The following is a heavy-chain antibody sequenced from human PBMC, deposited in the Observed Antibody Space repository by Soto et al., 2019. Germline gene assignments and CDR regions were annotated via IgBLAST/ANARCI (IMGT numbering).Heavy chain of an antibody. CDR2: INTGNGNT. J-gene: IGHJ4*02. V-gene: IGHV1-3*04. D-gene: IGHD1-26*01. CDR3: ARAPSTID. CDR1: GYTFTTYS. Sequence: ASVKVSCKASGYTFTTYSIHWVHQAPGQRLEWMGWINTGNGNTKYSQKFQGRVTITRDTSASTAYMELSSLRSEDTAVYYCARAPSTIDWGQGTLVTVSS.